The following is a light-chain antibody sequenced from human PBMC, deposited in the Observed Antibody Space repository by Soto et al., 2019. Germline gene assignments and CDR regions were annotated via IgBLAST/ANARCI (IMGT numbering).Light chain of an antibody. CDR2: GAS. CDR3: QQYNNWPTWT. Sequence: EIVLAHSPATQSVSPGERATLSCRASQSVSSNLAWYQQKPGQAPRLLIYGASTRATGIPARFSGSGSGTEFTLTISSLQSEDFAVYYCQQYNNWPTWTFGQGTKV. V-gene: IGKV3-15*01. J-gene: IGKJ1*01. CDR1: QSVSSN.